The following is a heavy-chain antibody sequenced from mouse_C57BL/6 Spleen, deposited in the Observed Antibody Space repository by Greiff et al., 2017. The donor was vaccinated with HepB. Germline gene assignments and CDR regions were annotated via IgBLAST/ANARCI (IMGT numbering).Heavy chain of an antibody. D-gene: IGHD2-3*01. CDR3: ASLYDGYYPWYFDV. V-gene: IGHV3-6*01. J-gene: IGHJ1*03. CDR1: GYSITSGYY. CDR2: ISYDGSN. Sequence: EVKLVESGPGLVKPSQSLSLTCSVTGYSITSGYYWNWIRQFPGNKLEWMGYISYDGSNNYNPSLKNRISITRDTSKNQFFLKLNSVTTEDTATYYCASLYDGYYPWYFDVWGTGTTVTVSS.